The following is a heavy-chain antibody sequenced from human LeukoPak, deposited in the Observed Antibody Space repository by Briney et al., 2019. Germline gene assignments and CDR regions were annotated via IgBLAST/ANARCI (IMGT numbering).Heavy chain of an antibody. CDR2: IYYSGST. V-gene: IGHV4-31*03. Sequence: TLSLTCTVSGGSISSGGYYWRWIRQHPGKGLEWIGYIYYSGSTYYNPSLKSRVTISVDTSKNQFSLKLSSVTAADTAVYYCARAYDSSGYYPFDYWGQGTLVTVSS. D-gene: IGHD3-22*01. CDR1: GGSISSGGYY. CDR3: ARAYDSSGYYPFDY. J-gene: IGHJ4*02.